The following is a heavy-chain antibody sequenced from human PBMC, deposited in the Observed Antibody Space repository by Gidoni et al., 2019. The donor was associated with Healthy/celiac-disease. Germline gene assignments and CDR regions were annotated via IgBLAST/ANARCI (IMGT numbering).Heavy chain of an antibody. J-gene: IGHJ4*02. Sequence: EVQLVESGGGLVQPGGSLRLSCAASVFTVSSNYMSWVRQAPGKGLEWVSVIYSGGSTYYADSVKGRFTISRDNSKNTLYLQMNSLRAEDTAVYYCARIAVAGEGVDWGQGTLVTVSS. CDR3: ARIAVAGEGVD. D-gene: IGHD6-19*01. CDR2: IYSGGST. CDR1: VFTVSSNY. V-gene: IGHV3-66*01.